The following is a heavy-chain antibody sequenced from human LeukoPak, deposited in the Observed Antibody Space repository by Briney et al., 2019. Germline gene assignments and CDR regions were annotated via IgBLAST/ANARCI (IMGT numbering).Heavy chain of an antibody. CDR3: ARGPVTRYNWFDP. J-gene: IGHJ5*02. D-gene: IGHD4-17*01. V-gene: IGHV4-59*12. Sequence: PSETLSLTCTVSGGSISSYYWSWIRQPPGKGLEWIGYIYYSGSTNYNPSLKSRVTISVDTSKNQFSLKLSSVTAADTAVYYCARGPVTRYNWFDPWGQGTLVTVSS. CDR2: IYYSGST. CDR1: GGSISSYY.